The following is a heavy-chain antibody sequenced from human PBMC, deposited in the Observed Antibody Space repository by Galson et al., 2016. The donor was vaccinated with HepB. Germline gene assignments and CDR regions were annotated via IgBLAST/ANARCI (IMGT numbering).Heavy chain of an antibody. J-gene: IGHJ4*02. Sequence: SLRLSCAASGFTFSMYGMSWVRQAPGKGLEWVANIKQDGTENYVDSVKGRFTISRDNAKNSLYLQMNSLRAEDTAAYYCARGPDYGDWMDFLDCWGQGTLVTVSS. V-gene: IGHV3-7*04. CDR2: IKQDGTE. D-gene: IGHD4-17*01. CDR1: GFTFSMYG. CDR3: ARGPDYGDWMDFLDC.